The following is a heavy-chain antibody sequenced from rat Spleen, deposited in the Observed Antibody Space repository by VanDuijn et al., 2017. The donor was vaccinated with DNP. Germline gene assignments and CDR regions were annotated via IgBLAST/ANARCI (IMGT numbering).Heavy chain of an antibody. CDR1: GFTFSSFP. J-gene: IGHJ4*01. CDR2: IDTDVDKS. CDR3: ARRGNIGTTKDYAMDA. V-gene: IGHV5-46*01. D-gene: IGHD1-5*01. Sequence: EVQLVESGGGLVRPGRSMKLSCAASGFTFSSFPMAWVRQARTEGLEWVATIDTDVDKSYYRDSVKGRFTISRDNAKSSLYLQMNSLKSEDTATYYCARRGNIGTTKDYAMDAWGQGTSVTVSS.